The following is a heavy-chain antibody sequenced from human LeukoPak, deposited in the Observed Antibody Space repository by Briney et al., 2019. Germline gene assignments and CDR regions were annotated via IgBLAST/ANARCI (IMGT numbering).Heavy chain of an antibody. V-gene: IGHV3-30-3*01. CDR2: ISYDGSNK. Sequence: PGGSLRLSCAASGFTFSSYAMHWVRQAPGKGLEWVAVISYDGSNKYYADSVKGRFTISRDNSKNTLYLQMNSLRAEDTAVYYCARDRGRRFLEWLLSDYFDYWGQGTLVTVSS. CDR3: ARDRGRRFLEWLLSDYFDY. J-gene: IGHJ4*02. CDR1: GFTFSSYA. D-gene: IGHD3-3*01.